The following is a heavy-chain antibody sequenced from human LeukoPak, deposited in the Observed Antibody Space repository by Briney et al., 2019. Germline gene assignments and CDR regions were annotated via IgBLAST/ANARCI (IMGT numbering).Heavy chain of an antibody. Sequence: PGGSLRLSCAASGITFSIYSMNWVRQAPGEGLEWVSYISSSSSIKYYADSVKGRFTISRDNAKDSLYLQMDSLRVEDTAVYYCSGENTEYSTSGLGVWGKGTTVTVSS. CDR1: GITFSIYS. V-gene: IGHV3-48*01. CDR2: ISSSSSIK. J-gene: IGHJ6*04. D-gene: IGHD6-6*01. CDR3: SGENTEYSTSGLGV.